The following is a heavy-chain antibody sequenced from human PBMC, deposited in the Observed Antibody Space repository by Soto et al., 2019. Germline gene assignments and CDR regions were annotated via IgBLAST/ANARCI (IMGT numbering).Heavy chain of an antibody. Sequence: QVQLQESGPGLVKPSGTLSLTCAVSGGSISSSNWWSWVRQPPGKGLEWIGEIYHSGGTNYNPSLKSRVTTSVDKSKNQFSLKLSSVPAADTAVYYCARDRVAIAAAGTVGYYYGMDVWGQGTTVTVSS. CDR1: GGSISSSNW. V-gene: IGHV4-4*02. D-gene: IGHD6-13*01. CDR3: ARDRVAIAAAGTVGYYYGMDV. CDR2: IYHSGGT. J-gene: IGHJ6*02.